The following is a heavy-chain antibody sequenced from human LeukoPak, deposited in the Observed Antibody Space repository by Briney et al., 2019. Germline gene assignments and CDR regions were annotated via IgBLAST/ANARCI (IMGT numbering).Heavy chain of an antibody. CDR2: INPSGGST. J-gene: IGHJ4*02. Sequence: ASVKVSCKASGYTFTSYYMHCVRQAPGQGLEWMGIINPSGGSTSYAQKFQGRVTMTRDTSTSTVYMEVSSLRSEDTAVYYCARGTANLWSSYSSHFDYWGQGNLVTVSS. D-gene: IGHD3-3*01. CDR3: ARGTANLWSSYSSHFDY. CDR1: GYTFTSYY. V-gene: IGHV1-46*01.